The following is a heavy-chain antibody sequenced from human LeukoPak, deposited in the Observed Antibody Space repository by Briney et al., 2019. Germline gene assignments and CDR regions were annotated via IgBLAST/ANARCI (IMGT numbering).Heavy chain of an antibody. J-gene: IGHJ4*02. CDR1: GGSFSGYY. Sequence: SETLSLTCAVYGGSFSGYYWSWIRQPPGKGLEWIGEINHSGSTNYNPSLKSRVTISVDTSKNQFSPKLSSVTAADTAVYYCARGLVRGVIGYWGQGTLVTVSS. V-gene: IGHV4-34*01. CDR2: INHSGST. D-gene: IGHD3-10*01. CDR3: ARGLVRGVIGY.